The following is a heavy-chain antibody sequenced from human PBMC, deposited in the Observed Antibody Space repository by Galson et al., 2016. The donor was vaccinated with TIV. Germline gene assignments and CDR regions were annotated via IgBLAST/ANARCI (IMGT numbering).Heavy chain of an antibody. CDR3: ARGGWSGDPGDYHYYYMDV. D-gene: IGHD3-3*01. V-gene: IGHV1-69*13. J-gene: IGHJ6*03. CDR2: TVPMFGIV. Sequence: SVKVSCKAPGGTFTSFAISWVRQSRGQGLEWMGGTVPMFGIVTYAQKFQGKITLTADASTSTAYMELRSLRSDDTAVYYCARGGWSGDPGDYHYYYMDVWGKGTTGIVSS. CDR1: GGTFTSFA.